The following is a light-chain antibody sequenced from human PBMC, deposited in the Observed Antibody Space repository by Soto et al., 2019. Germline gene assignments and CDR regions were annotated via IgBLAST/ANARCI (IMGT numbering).Light chain of an antibody. V-gene: IGKV1-5*01. CDR2: DAS. Sequence: DIQMTQSPSTLSASVGDRVTITCRASQSISSWLAWYQQKPGKAPKVLIYDASSLESGVPSRCSGSGSGTEFALTISSLQPDDFATYYCQQYSSFSRTFGQGTKVEIK. CDR3: QQYSSFSRT. J-gene: IGKJ1*01. CDR1: QSISSW.